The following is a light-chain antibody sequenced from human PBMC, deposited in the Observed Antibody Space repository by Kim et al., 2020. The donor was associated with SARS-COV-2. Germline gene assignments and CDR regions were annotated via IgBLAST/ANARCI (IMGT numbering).Light chain of an antibody. CDR1: RLRSYY. CDR3: NARESSGNHRV. Sequence: ALGQTVRITCQGDRLRSYYAIWYQQKPGQAPVLVIYGKNNRPSGIPDRFSGSSAGNTASLTITGAQAEDEADYYCNARESSGNHRVFGGGTQLTVL. CDR2: GKN. J-gene: IGLJ2*01. V-gene: IGLV3-19*01.